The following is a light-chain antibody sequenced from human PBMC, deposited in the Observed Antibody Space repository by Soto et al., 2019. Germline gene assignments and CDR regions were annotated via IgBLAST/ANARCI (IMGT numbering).Light chain of an antibody. CDR1: SGHRSYI. CDR3: ETWDTNTRL. J-gene: IGLJ2*01. CDR2: VENSGGY. V-gene: IGLV4-60*03. Sequence: QLVVTQSSSASASLGSSVKLTCTLSSGHRSYIIAWHQQQPGKAPRFLMKVENSGGYNRGSGVPDRFSGSSSGADRYLTISNLQSEDEADYYCETWDTNTRLFGGGTKVTVL.